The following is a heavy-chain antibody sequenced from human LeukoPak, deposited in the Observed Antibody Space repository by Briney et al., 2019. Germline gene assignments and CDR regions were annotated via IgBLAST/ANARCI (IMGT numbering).Heavy chain of an antibody. CDR1: GFTFSSYG. J-gene: IGHJ4*02. D-gene: IGHD3-10*01. CDR3: AKGSRSLRFGEAGDY. V-gene: IGHV3-23*01. Sequence: GGALRLSCAASGFTFSSYGMSWVRQAPGKGLEWVSSISGSGGTTYYADSVKGRFTLSRDNSKNTLYLQMNSLRAEDTAVYYCAKGSRSLRFGEAGDYWGQGTLVTVSS. CDR2: ISGSGGTT.